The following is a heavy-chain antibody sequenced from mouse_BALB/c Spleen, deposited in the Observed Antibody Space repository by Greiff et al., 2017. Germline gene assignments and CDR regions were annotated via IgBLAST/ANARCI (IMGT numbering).Heavy chain of an antibody. Sequence: EVQRVESGGGLVQPGGSLKLSCAASGFTFSSYGMSWVRQTPDKRLELVATINSNGGSTYYPDSVKGRFTISRDNAKNTLYLQMSSLKSEDTAMYYCARNWGRYFDVWGAGTTVTVSS. CDR1: GFTFSSYG. CDR3: ARNWGRYFDV. D-gene: IGHD4-1*01. CDR2: INSNGGST. J-gene: IGHJ1*01. V-gene: IGHV5-6-3*01.